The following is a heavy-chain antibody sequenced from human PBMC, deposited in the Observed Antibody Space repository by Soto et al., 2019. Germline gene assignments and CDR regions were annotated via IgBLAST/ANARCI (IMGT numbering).Heavy chain of an antibody. CDR3: ARGGEAAAPGDY. Sequence: PGGSLRLSCAASGFTVNSNYMSWVRQPPGKGLEWVSVIYSGGSTYYADSVKGRFTISRDNSKNTLFLQMNSLRADDTAVYYCARGGEAAAPGDYWGQGTLVTVSS. CDR2: IYSGGST. CDR1: GFTVNSNY. J-gene: IGHJ4*02. D-gene: IGHD6-25*01. V-gene: IGHV3-53*01.